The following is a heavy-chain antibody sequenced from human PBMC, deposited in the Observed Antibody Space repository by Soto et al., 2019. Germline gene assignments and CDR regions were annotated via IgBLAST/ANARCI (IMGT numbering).Heavy chain of an antibody. D-gene: IGHD2-2*01. Sequence: EVQLLESGGGLVQPGGSLRLSCAASGFTFSSYAMSWVRQAPGKGLEWVSAISGSGGSTYYADSVKGRFTISRDNSKNTLYLQMHRLRAEDTAVYSCAKDTDSWSSTGCPPNYYYYYGMDVWGQGTTVTVSS. J-gene: IGHJ6*02. CDR1: GFTFSSYA. CDR2: ISGSGGST. V-gene: IGHV3-23*01. CDR3: AKDTDSWSSTGCPPNYYYYYGMDV.